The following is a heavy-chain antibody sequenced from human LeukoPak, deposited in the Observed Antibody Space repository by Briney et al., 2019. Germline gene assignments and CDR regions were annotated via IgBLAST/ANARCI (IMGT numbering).Heavy chain of an antibody. Sequence: SETLSLTCTVSAGSISGYYWSWIRQPPGKGLEWIGYIYYSGSTNYNPSLKSRVTISVDTSKNQFSLKLSSVTAADTAVYYCARTRTYYDILTGYQPTNRFDPWGQGTLVTVSS. CDR1: AGSISGYY. J-gene: IGHJ5*02. CDR3: ARTRTYYDILTGYQPTNRFDP. CDR2: IYYSGST. D-gene: IGHD3-9*01. V-gene: IGHV4-59*01.